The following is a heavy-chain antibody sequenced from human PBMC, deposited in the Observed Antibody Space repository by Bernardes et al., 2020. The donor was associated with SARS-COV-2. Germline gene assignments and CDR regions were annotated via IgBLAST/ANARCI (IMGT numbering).Heavy chain of an antibody. D-gene: IGHD2-15*01. Sequence: GGSLRLSCAASGFTFSSYGIHWVRQAPGKGLEWVAVISSDGSNKYYADSVQGRFTISRDNSKNTLYLQMNSLRAEDTSVYYCAKGRGGYLSWFETWGQGTLVPVS. CDR1: GFTFSSYG. V-gene: IGHV3-30*18. CDR3: AKGRGGYLSWFET. J-gene: IGHJ5*02. CDR2: ISSDGSNK.